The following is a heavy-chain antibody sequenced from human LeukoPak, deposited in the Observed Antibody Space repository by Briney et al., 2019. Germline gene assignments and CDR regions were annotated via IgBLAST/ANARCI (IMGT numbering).Heavy chain of an antibody. CDR2: INHSGST. D-gene: IGHD3-10*01. CDR3: ARRMVRGVITS. V-gene: IGHV4-34*01. Sequence: SETLSLTCAVYGGSFSGYYWSWIRQPPGKGLEWIGEINHSGSTNYNPSLKSRVTISVDTSKNQFSLKLSSVTAADTAVYYCARRMVRGVITSWGQGTLVTVSS. CDR1: GGSFSGYY. J-gene: IGHJ5*02.